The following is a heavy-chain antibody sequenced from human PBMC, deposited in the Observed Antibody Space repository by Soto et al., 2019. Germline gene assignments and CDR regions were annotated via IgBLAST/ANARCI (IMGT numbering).Heavy chain of an antibody. CDR2: IYPGDSDT. Sequence: PGESLKISCKGSGYSFISYWIGWVRQMPGKGLEWMGIIYPGDSDTRYSPSFQGQVTISADKSISTAYLQWSSLKASDTALCYCARHILGADDAFDIWGQGTMVTVSS. CDR3: ARHILGADDAFDI. D-gene: IGHD1-26*01. V-gene: IGHV5-51*01. J-gene: IGHJ3*02. CDR1: GYSFISYW.